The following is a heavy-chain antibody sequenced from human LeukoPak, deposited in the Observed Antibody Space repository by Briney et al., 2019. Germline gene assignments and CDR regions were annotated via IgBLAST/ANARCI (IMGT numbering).Heavy chain of an antibody. V-gene: IGHV3-21*01. J-gene: IGHJ3*02. D-gene: IGHD3-22*01. CDR2: ISSSSSYI. CDR3: ARSGDSSGYYYVRAFDI. Sequence: PGGSLRLSCAASGFTFSSYSMNWVRQAPGKGLEWVSSISSSSSYIYYADSVKGRFTISRDNAKNSLYLQMNSLRAEDTAVYYCARSGDSSGYYYVRAFDIWGQGTMVTVSS. CDR1: GFTFSSYS.